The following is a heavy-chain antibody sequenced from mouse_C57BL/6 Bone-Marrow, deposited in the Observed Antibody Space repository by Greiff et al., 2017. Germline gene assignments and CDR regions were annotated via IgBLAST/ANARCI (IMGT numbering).Heavy chain of an antibody. CDR2: ISSGGSYT. D-gene: IGHD2-4*01. J-gene: IGHJ3*01. CDR1: GFTFSSYG. Sequence: EVKLQESGGDLVKPGGSLKLSCAASGFTFSSYGMSWVRQTPDKRLEWVATISSGGSYTYYPDSVKGRFTISRDNAKNTLYLQMSSLKSEDTAMYDCARHGSSMIPFAYWGQGTLVTVSA. V-gene: IGHV5-6*01. CDR3: ARHGSSMIPFAY.